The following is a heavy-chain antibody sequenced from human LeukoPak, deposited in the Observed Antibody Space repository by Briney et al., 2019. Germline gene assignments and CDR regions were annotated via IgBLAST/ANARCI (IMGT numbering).Heavy chain of an antibody. D-gene: IGHD3-3*01. CDR3: ARQGRDPEYYDFWSGPQDAFDI. CDR1: GFTFSTYG. CDR2: IRYDGSNK. Sequence: PGGSLRLSCAASGFTFSTYGMHWVRQAPGKGLEWVSFIRYDGSNKYYADSVKGRFTISRDNSKNTLYLQMNSLRAEDTAVYYCARQGRDPEYYDFWSGPQDAFDIWGQGTMVTVSP. J-gene: IGHJ3*02. V-gene: IGHV3-30*02.